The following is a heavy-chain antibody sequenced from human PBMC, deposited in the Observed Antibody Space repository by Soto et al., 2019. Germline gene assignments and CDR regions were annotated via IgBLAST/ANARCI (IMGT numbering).Heavy chain of an antibody. CDR3: ARDYSSGYGMDV. CDR1: GYTFTSYY. CDR2: MNPNSGNT. D-gene: IGHD6-19*01. Sequence: ASVKGSCKASGYTFTSYYINWVRQATGQGLECMGWMNPNSGNTYYAQKFQGRVTMTRNTSISTAYMELSSLRSEDTAVYYCARDYSSGYGMDVWGQGTTVTVSS. V-gene: IGHV1-8*01. J-gene: IGHJ6*02.